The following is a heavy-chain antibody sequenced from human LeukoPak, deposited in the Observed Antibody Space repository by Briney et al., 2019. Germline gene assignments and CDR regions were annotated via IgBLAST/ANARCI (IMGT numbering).Heavy chain of an antibody. Sequence: GGSLRLSCAASGFTFSSYGMHWVRQAPGKGLEWVASIRYDGSNKYYADSVKGRFTISRDNSKNTLYLQMNSLRAEDTAVYYCAREGSSTSWRNYYYYYYYMDVWGKGTTVTISS. V-gene: IGHV3-30*02. CDR2: IRYDGSNK. CDR1: GFTFSSYG. CDR3: AREGSSTSWRNYYYYYYYMDV. J-gene: IGHJ6*03. D-gene: IGHD2-2*01.